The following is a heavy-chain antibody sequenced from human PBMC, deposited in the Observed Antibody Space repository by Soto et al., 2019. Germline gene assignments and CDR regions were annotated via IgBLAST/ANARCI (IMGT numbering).Heavy chain of an antibody. J-gene: IGHJ4*02. CDR2: IWYDGSNT. D-gene: IGHD7-27*01. V-gene: IGHV3-33*01. Sequence: GGSLRLSCAASGFIFSSFGMHWVRQAPGKGLEWVAHIWYDGSNTYYADSVKGRFTISRDNSRNTRYLQMNSRRAEDTAVYHCVRDLLGSGGHFDYWGQGTLVTVSS. CDR1: GFIFSSFG. CDR3: VRDLLGSGGHFDY.